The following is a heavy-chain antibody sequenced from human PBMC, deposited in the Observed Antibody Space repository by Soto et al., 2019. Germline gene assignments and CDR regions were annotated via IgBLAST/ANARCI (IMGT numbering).Heavy chain of an antibody. D-gene: IGHD3-3*01. CDR3: ARGGKTIFGVVTMGPFDY. CDR2: IWYDGSNK. CDR1: GFTFSSYG. J-gene: IGHJ4*02. Sequence: GGSLRLSCAASGFTFSSYGMHWVRQAPGKGLEWVAVIWYDGSNKYYADSVKGRFTISRDNSKNTLYLQMNSLRAEDTAVYYCARGGKTIFGVVTMGPFDYWGQGTLVTVSS. V-gene: IGHV3-33*01.